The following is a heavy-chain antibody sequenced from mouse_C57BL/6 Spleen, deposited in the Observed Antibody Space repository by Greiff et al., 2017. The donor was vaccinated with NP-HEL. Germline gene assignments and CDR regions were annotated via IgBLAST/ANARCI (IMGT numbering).Heavy chain of an antibody. Sequence: VQLQESGAELVRPGASVTLSCKASGYTFTDYEMHWVKQTPVHGLEWIGAIDPETGGTAYNQKFKGKAILTADKSSSTAYMELRSLTSEDSAVYYCTRSPFDYWGQGTTLTVSS. CDR1: GYTFTDYE. V-gene: IGHV1-15*01. CDR2: IDPETGGT. CDR3: TRSPFDY. J-gene: IGHJ2*01.